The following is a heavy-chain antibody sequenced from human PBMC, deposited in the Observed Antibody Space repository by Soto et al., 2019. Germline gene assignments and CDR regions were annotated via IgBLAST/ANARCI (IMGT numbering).Heavy chain of an antibody. Sequence: PSETLSLTCTVSGGSISNAAYSWSWIRQPPGKGLEWIGYIYPSGMPSYNPSLRSRVTISIDRSNDQFSLNPKSVTAADTAVYYCARERGGYGLFDSWGQGTLVTVSS. CDR2: IYPSGMP. J-gene: IGHJ4*02. CDR1: GGSISNAAYS. CDR3: ARERGGYGLFDS. D-gene: IGHD5-18*01. V-gene: IGHV4-30-2*01.